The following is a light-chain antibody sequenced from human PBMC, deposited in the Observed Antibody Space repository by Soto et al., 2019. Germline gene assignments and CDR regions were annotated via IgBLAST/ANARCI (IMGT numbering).Light chain of an antibody. CDR3: QQGSNWPRVT. V-gene: IGKV3-11*01. CDR2: DAS. CDR1: QSVSSY. J-gene: IGKJ5*01. Sequence: EIVLTQSPATLSLSPGARAPLSCRASQSVSSYLAWYQQKPGQAPRLLIYDASNRATGIPARFSGSGSGTDFTLTISSLEPEDFAVYYCQQGSNWPRVTFGQGTRLEIK.